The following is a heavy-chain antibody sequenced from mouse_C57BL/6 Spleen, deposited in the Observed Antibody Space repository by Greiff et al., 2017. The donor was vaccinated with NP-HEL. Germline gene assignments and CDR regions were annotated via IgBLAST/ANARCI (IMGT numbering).Heavy chain of an antibody. V-gene: IGHV5-15*01. Sequence: EVKLMESGGGLVQPGGSLKLSCAASGFTFSDYGMAWVRQAPRKGPEWVAFISNLAYSIYYADTVTGRFTISRENAKNTLYLEMSSLRSEDTAMYYCARRGLRGYFDVWGTGTTVTVSS. D-gene: IGHD1-1*01. CDR1: GFTFSDYG. CDR3: ARRGLRGYFDV. CDR2: ISNLAYSI. J-gene: IGHJ1*03.